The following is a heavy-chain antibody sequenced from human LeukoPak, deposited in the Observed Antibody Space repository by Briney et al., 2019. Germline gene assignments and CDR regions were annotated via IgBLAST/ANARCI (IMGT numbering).Heavy chain of an antibody. D-gene: IGHD2-21*02. CDR3: ARGPPASYCGGDCSSPHFDY. CDR1: GYTFNSYG. V-gene: IGHV1-18*01. J-gene: IGHJ4*02. CDR2: ISAYNGNT. Sequence: GASVKVSCKASGYTFNSYGISWVRQAPGQGLAWMGWISAYNGNTNYVQKLQGRVTMTTDTSTSTAYMELRSLRSDDTAVYYCARGPPASYCGGDCSSPHFDYWGQGTLVTVSS.